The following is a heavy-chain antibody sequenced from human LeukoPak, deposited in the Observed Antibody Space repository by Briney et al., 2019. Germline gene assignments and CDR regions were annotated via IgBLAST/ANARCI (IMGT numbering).Heavy chain of an antibody. V-gene: IGHV3-7*01. CDR3: ARDKIVGASKFDY. J-gene: IGHJ4*02. D-gene: IGHD1-26*01. CDR1: GFTFSNYW. CDR2: IKQDESEK. Sequence: GGSLRLSCAVSGFTFSNYWMSWVRQAPGKGLEWVAHIKQDESEKYYVDSVKGRFTISRDNAKNSLYLQMNSPRAEDTAIYYCARDKIVGASKFDYWGQGTLVTVSS.